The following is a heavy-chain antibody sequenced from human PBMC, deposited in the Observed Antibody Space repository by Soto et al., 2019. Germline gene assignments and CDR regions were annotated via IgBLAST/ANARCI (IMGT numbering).Heavy chain of an antibody. CDR1: GGSFSGYY. CDR2: INHSGST. V-gene: IGHV4-34*01. J-gene: IGHJ4*02. CDR3: ARESYFGSGATVVAY. D-gene: IGHD3-10*01. Sequence: PSETLSLTCAVYGGSFSGYYWTWIRQPPGTGLEWIGEINHSGSTNYNPSLKSRVTMSVDTSKNQFSLRVHSVTAADTAVYYCARESYFGSGATVVAYWGKGTLVTVSS.